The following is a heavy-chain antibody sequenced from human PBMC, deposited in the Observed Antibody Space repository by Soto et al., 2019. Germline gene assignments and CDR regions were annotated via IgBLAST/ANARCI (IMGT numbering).Heavy chain of an antibody. CDR2: ISYDGSNK. Sequence: QPGGSLRLSCAASGFTFSSYGMHWVRQAPGKGLEWVAVISYDGSNKYYADSVKGRFTISRDNSKNTLYLQMNSLRAEDTAVYYCARTEHEYSSSSGGFDYWGQGTLVTVSS. CDR1: GFTFSSYG. D-gene: IGHD6-6*01. J-gene: IGHJ4*02. V-gene: IGHV3-30*03. CDR3: ARTEHEYSSSSGGFDY.